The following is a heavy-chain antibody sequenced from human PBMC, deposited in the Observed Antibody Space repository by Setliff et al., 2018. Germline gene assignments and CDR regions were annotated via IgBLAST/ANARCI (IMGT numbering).Heavy chain of an antibody. Sequence: ASVKVSCKASGYTYTNYGITWVRQAPGQGLEWVGWISPYSGNTYYAPKFQGRITMTTDTSTTTAYMELKSLRSDDTAIYYCSRLVRYCTRTSCQRLSGDDYWGQGALVTVSS. CDR1: GYTYTNYG. CDR3: SRLVRYCTRTSCQRLSGDDY. V-gene: IGHV1-18*01. D-gene: IGHD2-2*01. CDR2: ISPYSGNT. J-gene: IGHJ4*02.